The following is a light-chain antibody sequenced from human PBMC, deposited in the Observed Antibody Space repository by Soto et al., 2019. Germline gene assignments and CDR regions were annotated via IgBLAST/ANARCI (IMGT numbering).Light chain of an antibody. CDR2: EVN. Sequence: QSALTQPASVSGSPGQSVTISCTGPRXDIGDSNFISWYQHSPGKAPRLLIYEVNNRPSGVSKRFSGSKAGNTASLTISGLLDDDEADYFCASFRSGTILVFGSGTKLTVL. J-gene: IGLJ1*01. CDR1: RXDIGDSNF. CDR3: ASFRSGTILV. V-gene: IGLV2-14*01.